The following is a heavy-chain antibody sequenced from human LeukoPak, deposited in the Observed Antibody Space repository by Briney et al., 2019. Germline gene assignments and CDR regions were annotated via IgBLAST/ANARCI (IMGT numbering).Heavy chain of an antibody. CDR2: INHSGST. CDR1: GGSFSGYY. D-gene: IGHD3-16*01. V-gene: IGHV4-34*01. CDR3: ARAAGGNFDY. J-gene: IGHJ4*02. Sequence: SETLSLTCAVYGGSFSGYYWSWIRQPPGKGLEWIGEINHSGSTNYNPSLKSRVTISVDTSKNQFSLKLSSVTAADTAVYYCARAAGGNFDYWGQGTLVTVSS.